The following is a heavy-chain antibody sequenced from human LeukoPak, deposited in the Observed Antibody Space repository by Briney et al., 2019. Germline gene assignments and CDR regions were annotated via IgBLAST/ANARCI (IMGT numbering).Heavy chain of an antibody. CDR2: INHSGST. D-gene: IGHD3-22*01. Sequence: SETLSLTCAVYGGSFSGYYWSWIRQPPGKGLEWIGEINHSGSTNYNPSLKSRVTISVDTSKNQFSLKLSSVTAADTAVYYCARGYDSGWYFDLWGRGTLVTVSS. CDR1: GGSFSGYY. J-gene: IGHJ2*01. CDR3: ARGYDSGWYFDL. V-gene: IGHV4-34*01.